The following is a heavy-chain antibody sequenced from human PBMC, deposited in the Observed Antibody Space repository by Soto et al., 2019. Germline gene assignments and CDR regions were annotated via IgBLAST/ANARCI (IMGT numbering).Heavy chain of an antibody. J-gene: IGHJ4*02. D-gene: IGHD3-10*01. CDR1: GYTFTSYY. V-gene: IGHV1-46*03. CDR3: ARSKDGCPRGEGSYYFDY. Sequence: ASVKVSCKASGYTFTSYYMHWVRQAPGQGLEWMGIINPSGGSTSYAQKFQGRVTMTRDTSTSTVYMELSSLRSEDTAVYYCARSKDGCPRGEGSYYFDYWGQGTLVTVSS. CDR2: INPSGGST.